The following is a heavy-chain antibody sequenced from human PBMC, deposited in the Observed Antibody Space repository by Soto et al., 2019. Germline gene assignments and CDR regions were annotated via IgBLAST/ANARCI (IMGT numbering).Heavy chain of an antibody. CDR1: GGSISSYY. Sequence: PSETLSLTCTVSGGSISSYYWSWIRQPPGKGLEWIGYIYYSGSTNYNPSLKSRVTISVDTSKNQFSLKLSSVTAADTAVYYCAREGEEYYYDSSGYNWFDPWGQGTLVTVSS. V-gene: IGHV4-59*01. CDR2: IYYSGST. CDR3: AREGEEYYYDSSGYNWFDP. D-gene: IGHD3-22*01. J-gene: IGHJ5*02.